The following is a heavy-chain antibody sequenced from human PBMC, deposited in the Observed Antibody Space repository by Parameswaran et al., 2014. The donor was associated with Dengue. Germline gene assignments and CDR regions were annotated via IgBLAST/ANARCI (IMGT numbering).Heavy chain of an antibody. V-gene: IGHV5-51*01. J-gene: IGHJ4*02. Sequence: VRQMPGKGLEWMGIIYPGDSDTRYSPSFQGQVTISADKSISTAYLQWSSLKASDTAMYYCARGVDSSSHFSAPHWGQGTLVTVSS. CDR3: ARGVDSSSHFSAPH. D-gene: IGHD6-6*01. CDR2: IYPGDSDT.